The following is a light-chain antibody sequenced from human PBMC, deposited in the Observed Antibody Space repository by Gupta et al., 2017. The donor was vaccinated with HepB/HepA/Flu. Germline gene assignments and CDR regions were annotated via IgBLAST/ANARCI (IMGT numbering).Light chain of an antibody. J-gene: IGLJ3*02. CDR2: EVS. Sequence: QSALSQPASVSGSPGQSKIISCTGTSSDVGSDNLVSWYQQYPGKAPKLLIYEVSKRPSGVSNRFSGSKSGNTASPTISGLQAEDEADYYCCSYAGSRAFWVFGGGTKVTVL. CDR1: SSDVGSDNL. CDR3: CSYAGSRAFWV. V-gene: IGLV2-23*02.